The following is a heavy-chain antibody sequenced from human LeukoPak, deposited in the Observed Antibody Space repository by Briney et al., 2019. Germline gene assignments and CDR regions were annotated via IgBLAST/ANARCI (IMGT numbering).Heavy chain of an antibody. J-gene: IGHJ4*02. CDR3: ARYTSNVVGKRHYFDY. D-gene: IGHD1-26*01. CDR2: ISSSSSYI. CDR1: GFTFSSYS. V-gene: IGHV3-21*01. Sequence: GGSLRLSCAASGFTFSSYSMNWVRQAPGKGLEWVSSISSSSSYIYYADSVKSRFTISRDNAKNSLYLQMNSLRAEDTAVYYCARYTSNVVGKRHYFDYWGQGTLVTVSS.